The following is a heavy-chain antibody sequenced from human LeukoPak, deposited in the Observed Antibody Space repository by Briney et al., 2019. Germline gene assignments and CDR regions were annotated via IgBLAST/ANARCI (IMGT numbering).Heavy chain of an antibody. D-gene: IGHD6-19*01. J-gene: IGHJ4*02. CDR1: GGSISSYY. CDR2: IFYSGST. Sequence: PSETLSLTCTVSGGSISSYYWSWIRQPPGKGLEWIGNIFYSGSTYYSPSLKSRVTISVDKSKNQFSLKLSSVTAADTAVYYCARGSSSGTFDYWGQGTLVTVSS. V-gene: IGHV4-59*12. CDR3: ARGSSSGTFDY.